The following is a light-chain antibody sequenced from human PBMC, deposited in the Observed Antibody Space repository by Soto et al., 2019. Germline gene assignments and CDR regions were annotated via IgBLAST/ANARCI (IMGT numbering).Light chain of an antibody. CDR1: QSVSSSY. V-gene: IGKV3-20*01. Sequence: EIVLTQSPGTLSLSPGERATLSCRASQSVSSSYLAWYRQKPGQAPRLLIYGASSRATGIPDRFSGSGSGTDFTLTISRLEPEDVAVYYCQQYGSSPGTFGQGTKVEIK. CDR2: GAS. CDR3: QQYGSSPGT. J-gene: IGKJ1*01.